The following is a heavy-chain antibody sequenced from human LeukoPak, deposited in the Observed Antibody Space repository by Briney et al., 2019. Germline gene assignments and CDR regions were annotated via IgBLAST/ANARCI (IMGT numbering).Heavy chain of an antibody. Sequence: GGSLRLSCAASGITFSNYWIHWVRQAPGKGLEWVAVISYDGSNKYYADSVKGRFTISRDNSKNTLYLQMNSLRAEDTAVYYCAKDWDEDYFDYWGQGTLVTVSS. CDR3: AKDWDEDYFDY. CDR2: ISYDGSNK. V-gene: IGHV3-30*18. CDR1: GITFSNYW. D-gene: IGHD1-26*01. J-gene: IGHJ4*02.